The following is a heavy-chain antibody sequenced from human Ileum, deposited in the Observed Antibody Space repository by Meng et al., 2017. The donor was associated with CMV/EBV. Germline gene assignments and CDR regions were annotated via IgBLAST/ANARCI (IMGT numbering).Heavy chain of an antibody. CDR1: GFTFSSYA. CDR2: MRYDGKTT. V-gene: IGHV3-30*02. D-gene: IGHD3-10*01. J-gene: IGHJ4*02. Sequence: GGSLRLSCAASGFTFSSYAMSWVRQAPGKGLEWVSFMRYDGKTTYYADSVKGRFTISRDNAKNSLFLQMNSLRVDDTAVYYCVSGVDPPFDYWGQGTLVTVSS. CDR3: VSGVDPPFDY.